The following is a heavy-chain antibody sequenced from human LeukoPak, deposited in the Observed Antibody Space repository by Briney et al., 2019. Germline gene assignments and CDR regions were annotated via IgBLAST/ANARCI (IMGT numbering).Heavy chain of an antibody. CDR3: ASSTPGAREPWSPSPQYYYMDV. CDR1: GFFFSDFY. V-gene: IGHV3-11*01. Sequence: GGSLRLSCAASGFFFSDFYINWIRQAPGKGLEWVAYISSDGETVSYADSMKGRFTISRDNFKNTLYLQMNSLRAEDTAVYYCASSTPGAREPWSPSPQYYYMDVWGKGTTVTISS. J-gene: IGHJ6*03. D-gene: IGHD1-14*01. CDR2: ISSDGETV.